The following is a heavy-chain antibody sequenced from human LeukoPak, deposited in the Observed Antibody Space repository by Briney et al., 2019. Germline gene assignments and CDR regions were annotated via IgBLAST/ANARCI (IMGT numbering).Heavy chain of an antibody. CDR2: ISISSSYT. J-gene: IGHJ5*02. Sequence: GGSLRLSCAASGLTFSDYYMSWIRQAPGKGLEWVSYISISSSYTNYADSVKGRFTISRDNAKNSLYLQMNSLRAEDTAVYYCARVPDILTGYGWFDLWGQGTLVTVSS. D-gene: IGHD3-9*01. V-gene: IGHV3-11*06. CDR3: ARVPDILTGYGWFDL. CDR1: GLTFSDYY.